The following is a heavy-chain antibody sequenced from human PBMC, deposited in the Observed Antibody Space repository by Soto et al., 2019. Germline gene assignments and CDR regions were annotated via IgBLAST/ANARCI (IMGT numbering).Heavy chain of an antibody. CDR3: ARSTGTVYYYYYYMDV. V-gene: IGHV4-39*01. CDR1: GGSLSSTTYY. D-gene: IGHD1-1*01. J-gene: IGHJ6*03. CDR2: IYYSGRT. Sequence: SETLSLTCTVSGGSLSSTTYYWGWIRQPPGKGLEWIGSIYYSGRTYYNPSLKSRGTISVDTSKNQFSLKLSSVTAADTAVYSCARSTGTVYYYYYYMDVWGKGTTVTVSS.